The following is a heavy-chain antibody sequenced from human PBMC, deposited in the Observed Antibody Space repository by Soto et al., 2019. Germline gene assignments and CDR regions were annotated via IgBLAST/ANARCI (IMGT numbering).Heavy chain of an antibody. V-gene: IGHV1-58*01. D-gene: IGHD3-9*01. CDR3: AAPYYDILTGYLYYYYGMDV. J-gene: IGHJ6*02. Sequence: ASVKVSCKASGFTFTSSAVQWVRQARGQRLEWIGWIVVGSGNTNYAQKFQERVTITRDMSTSTAYMELSSLRSEDTAVYYCAAPYYDILTGYLYYYYGMDVWGQGTTVTVSS. CDR1: GFTFTSSA. CDR2: IVVGSGNT.